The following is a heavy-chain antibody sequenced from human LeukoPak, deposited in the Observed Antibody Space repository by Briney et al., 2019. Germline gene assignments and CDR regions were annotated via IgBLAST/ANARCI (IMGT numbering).Heavy chain of an antibody. CDR3: ARGWGIPAPISWFDP. CDR1: GGSFSSNI. J-gene: IGHJ5*02. Sequence: SVKVSCKASGGSFSSNIIGWVRQAPGQGLEWMGGIVPIFGKTKYAQKFQGRVTITTDESSSTAHMELSSLRSDDTAIYYCARGWGIPAPISWFDPWGQGTLVTVSS. D-gene: IGHD2-2*01. V-gene: IGHV1-69*05. CDR2: IVPIFGKT.